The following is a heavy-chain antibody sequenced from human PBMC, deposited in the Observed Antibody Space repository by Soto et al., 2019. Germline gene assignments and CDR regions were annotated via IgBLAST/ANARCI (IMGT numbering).Heavy chain of an antibody. D-gene: IGHD3-10*01. V-gene: IGHV4-61*01. Sequence: SETLSLTCTVSGGSISSGNYYWSWIRQPPGKGLEWIGFISYGGTTHYSPSLKSRVTVSLETSKSQISLRLSSVTAADTAVYYCARVWGGAFDIWGQGTMVTVSS. J-gene: IGHJ3*02. CDR2: ISYGGTT. CDR3: ARVWGGAFDI. CDR1: GGSISSGNYY.